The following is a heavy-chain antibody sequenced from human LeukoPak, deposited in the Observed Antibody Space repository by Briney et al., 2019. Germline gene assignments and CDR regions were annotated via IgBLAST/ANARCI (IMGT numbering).Heavy chain of an antibody. CDR1: GYTFTSYA. CDR3: ARDRIRIAAAGRYYYYYYMDV. J-gene: IGHJ6*03. D-gene: IGHD6-13*01. V-gene: IGHV1-2*02. Sequence: ASVKVSCKASGYTFTSYAMNWVRQAPGQGLEWMGWINPNSGGTNYAQKFQGRVTMTRDTSISTAYMELSRLRSDDTAVYYCARDRIRIAAAGRYYYYYYMDVWGKGTTVTVSS. CDR2: INPNSGGT.